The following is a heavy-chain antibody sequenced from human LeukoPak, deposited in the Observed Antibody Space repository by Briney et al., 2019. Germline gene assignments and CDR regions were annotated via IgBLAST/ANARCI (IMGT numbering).Heavy chain of an antibody. J-gene: IGHJ4*02. D-gene: IGHD1-26*01. CDR2: ISYDGSNK. Sequence: SGGSLRLSCAASGFTFSSYAMHWVRQAPGKGLEWMAVISYDGSNKNYADSVKGRFTISRDNSQSTLYLRMNSLRAEDSAVYYCARDLSGRYSVDYWGQGTLVTVSS. CDR3: ARDLSGRYSVDY. V-gene: IGHV3-30*03. CDR1: GFTFSSYA.